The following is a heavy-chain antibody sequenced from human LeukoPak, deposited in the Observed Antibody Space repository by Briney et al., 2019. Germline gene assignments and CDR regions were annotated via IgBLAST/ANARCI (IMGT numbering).Heavy chain of an antibody. Sequence: GSLRLSCAASGFTFSNYAVNWIRQPPGKGLEWIGSISYSGSTSYNPSLRSRVTISVDTSKNQFSLKLSSVTAADTAVYYCARWDNSGYDLYYFDYWGQGTLVTVSS. V-gene: IGHV4-39*01. D-gene: IGHD5-12*01. CDR1: GFTFSNYA. CDR3: ARWDNSGYDLYYFDY. J-gene: IGHJ4*02. CDR2: ISYSGST.